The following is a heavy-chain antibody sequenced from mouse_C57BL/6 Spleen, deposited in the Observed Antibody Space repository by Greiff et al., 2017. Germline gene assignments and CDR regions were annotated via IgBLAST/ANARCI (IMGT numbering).Heavy chain of an antibody. CDR1: GFTFSDYG. CDR2: ISSGSSTI. D-gene: IGHD1-1*01. J-gene: IGHJ1*03. Sequence: EVKLVESGGGLVKPGGSLKLSCAASGFTFSDYGMHWVRQAPEKGLEWVAYISSGSSTIYYADTVKGRFTISRDNAKNTLFLQMTSLRSEDTATYYCARCGYYGSSYEYFDVWGTGTTVTVSS. V-gene: IGHV5-17*01. CDR3: ARCGYYGSSYEYFDV.